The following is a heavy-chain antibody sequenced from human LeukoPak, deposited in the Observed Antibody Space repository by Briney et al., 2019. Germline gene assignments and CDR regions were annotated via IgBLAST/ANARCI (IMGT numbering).Heavy chain of an antibody. J-gene: IGHJ1*01. V-gene: IGHV3-30*18. D-gene: IGHD6-25*01. CDR3: AKDGGYPEYFQH. CDR2: ISYDGSNK. CDR1: GFTFSGYG. Sequence: GGSLRLSCAASGFTFSGYGMHWVRQAPGKGLEWVAVISYDGSNKYYADSVKGRFTISRDNSKNTLYLQMNSLRAEDTAVYYCAKDGGYPEYFQHWGQGTLVTVSS.